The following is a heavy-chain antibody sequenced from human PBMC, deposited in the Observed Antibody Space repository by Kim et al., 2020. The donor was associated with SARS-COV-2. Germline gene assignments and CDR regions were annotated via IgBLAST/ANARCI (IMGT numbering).Heavy chain of an antibody. J-gene: IGHJ4*02. Sequence: SETLSLTCTVSGGSISSYYWSWIRQPPGKGLEWIGYIYYSGSTNYNPSLKSRVTISVDTSKNQFSLKLSSVTAADTAVYYCTGSRWGLMYWGQGTLVTVSS. CDR1: GGSISSYY. D-gene: IGHD6-13*01. CDR2: IYYSGST. CDR3: TGSRWGLMY. V-gene: IGHV4-59*08.